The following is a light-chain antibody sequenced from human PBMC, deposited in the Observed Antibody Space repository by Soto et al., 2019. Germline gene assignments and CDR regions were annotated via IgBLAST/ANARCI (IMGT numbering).Light chain of an antibody. V-gene: IGKV3-11*01. Sequence: ETVLTQSPATLSLSPGERATLSCRASQTVSRFLAWYQQKPGQAPRLLIYRVSNRATGVPARFSGSGSGTDFALSISSLEPEDSGVYYCQQRFTWPITFGGGTKVEI. CDR1: QTVSRF. J-gene: IGKJ4*01. CDR3: QQRFTWPIT. CDR2: RVS.